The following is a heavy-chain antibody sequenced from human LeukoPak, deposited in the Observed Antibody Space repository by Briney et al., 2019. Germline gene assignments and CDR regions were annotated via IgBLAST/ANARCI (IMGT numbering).Heavy chain of an antibody. J-gene: IGHJ4*02. CDR3: ARVTVSSSEVIFDY. CDR2: VSYAGTNK. V-gene: IGHV3-33*01. D-gene: IGHD1-20*01. CDR1: GFTFSSYG. Sequence: PGGSLRLSCAASGFTFSSYGMHWVRQGPGKGLEWVAVVSYAGTNKYYADSVKGRFTISRDNSKNTLYLQMNSLRAEDTAVYYCARVTVSSSEVIFDYWGQGSLVTVSS.